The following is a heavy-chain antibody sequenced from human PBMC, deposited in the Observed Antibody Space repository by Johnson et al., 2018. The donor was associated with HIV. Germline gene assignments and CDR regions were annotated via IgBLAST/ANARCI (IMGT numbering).Heavy chain of an antibody. Sequence: VQLVESGGGLVQPGGSLRLSCAASGFTFSSYWMSWVRQAPGKGLEWVANIKQDGSEKYYVDSVKGRFTISRDNAKNSMYLQMNSLRAEDTAVYYCAKEYCSGGSCYLGPSGDAFDIWGQGTMVTVSS. CDR1: GFTFSSYW. J-gene: IGHJ3*02. CDR2: IKQDGSEK. CDR3: AKEYCSGGSCYLGPSGDAFDI. D-gene: IGHD2-15*01. V-gene: IGHV3-7*01.